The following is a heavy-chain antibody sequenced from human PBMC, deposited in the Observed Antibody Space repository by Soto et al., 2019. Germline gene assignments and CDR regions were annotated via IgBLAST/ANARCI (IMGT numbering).Heavy chain of an antibody. CDR1: GFTFSYYW. J-gene: IGHJ5*02. Sequence: GGSLRLSCAASGFTFSYYWMHWVRQDPGKGLVWVSRINSDETTTNYADSVKGRFTISRDNAKNTLYLQMNSLRVEDTAVYYCVRDYGGNSAYNWFDLWGQGTQGTVSS. D-gene: IGHD4-17*01. CDR3: VRDYGGNSAYNWFDL. CDR2: INSDETTT. V-gene: IGHV3-74*01.